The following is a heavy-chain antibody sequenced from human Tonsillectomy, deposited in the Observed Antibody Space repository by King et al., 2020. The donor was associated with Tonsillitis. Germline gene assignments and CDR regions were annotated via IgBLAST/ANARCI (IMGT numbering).Heavy chain of an antibody. D-gene: IGHD5-18*01. Sequence: VQLVESRGGVVQPGRSLRLSCAASGFTFSSYSMHWVRQAPGKGLEWVAVISYDGSNKYYADSVKGRFTISRDNSKNTLYLQMNSLRAEDTAVYYCARVLIGGYHFDYWGQGTLVTVSS. V-gene: IGHV3-30*04. J-gene: IGHJ4*02. CDR1: GFTFSSYS. CDR3: ARVLIGGYHFDY. CDR2: ISYDGSNK.